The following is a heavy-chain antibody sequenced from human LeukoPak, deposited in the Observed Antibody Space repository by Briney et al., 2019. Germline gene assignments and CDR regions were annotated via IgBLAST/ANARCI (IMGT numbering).Heavy chain of an antibody. CDR1: GGSISSYY. D-gene: IGHD1-26*01. J-gene: IGHJ5*02. CDR3: ARGGWELLHSWFDP. V-gene: IGHV4-4*07. Sequence: PSETLSLTCTVSGGSISSYYWSWIRQPAGKGLEWIERIYTSGSTNYNPSLKSRVTMSVDTSKNQFSLKLSSVTAADTAVYYCARGGWELLHSWFDPWGQGTLVTVSS. CDR2: IYTSGST.